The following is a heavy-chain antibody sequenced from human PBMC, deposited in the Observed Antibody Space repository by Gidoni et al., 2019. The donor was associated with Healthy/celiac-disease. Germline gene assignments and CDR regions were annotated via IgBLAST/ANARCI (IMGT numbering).Heavy chain of an antibody. J-gene: IGHJ4*02. CDR2: INHSGST. Sequence: QVQLQQWGAGLLKPSETLSLTCAVYGGSFSGYYWSWIRQPPGKGLEWIGEINHSGSTNYNPSLKSRVTIAVDTSKNQFSLKLSSVTAADTAVYYCARVGGGQGVADYWGQGTLVTVSS. CDR3: ARVGGGQGVADY. CDR1: GGSFSGYY. V-gene: IGHV4-34*01. D-gene: IGHD3-16*01.